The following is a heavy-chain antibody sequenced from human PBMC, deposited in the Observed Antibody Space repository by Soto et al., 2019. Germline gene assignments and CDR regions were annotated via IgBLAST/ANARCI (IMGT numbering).Heavy chain of an antibody. Sequence: PGESLKISCXGSGYSFTSYWIGWVRQMPGKGLEWMGIIYPGDSDTRYSPSFQGQVTISADKSISTAYLQWSSLKASDTAVYYCARDLTPGYLYSSSWSGGFDPWGQGTLVTVSS. J-gene: IGHJ5*02. CDR3: ARDLTPGYLYSSSWSGGFDP. CDR1: GYSFTSYW. D-gene: IGHD6-13*01. V-gene: IGHV5-51*01. CDR2: IYPGDSDT.